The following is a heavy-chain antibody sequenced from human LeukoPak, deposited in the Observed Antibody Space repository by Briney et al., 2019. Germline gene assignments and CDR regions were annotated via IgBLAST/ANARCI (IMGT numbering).Heavy chain of an antibody. CDR1: GGSISSSDYY. J-gene: IGHJ4*02. CDR3: ARYCGGDCYPASFDY. CDR2: IYYSGST. Sequence: SETLSLTCTVSGGSISSSDYYWDWIRQPPGKGLEWIGFIYYSGSTNYNPSLKSRVTISVDASKYQFSLMLSSVTAADTAVYYCARYCGGDCYPASFDYWGQGTLVTVSS. D-gene: IGHD2-21*02. V-gene: IGHV4-61*05.